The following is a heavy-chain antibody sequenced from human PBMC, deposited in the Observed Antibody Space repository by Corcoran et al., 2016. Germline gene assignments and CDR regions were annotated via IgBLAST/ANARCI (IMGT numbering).Heavy chain of an antibody. J-gene: IGHJ4*02. CDR1: GGPIGSSSYY. CDR2: IYYRGST. V-gene: IGHV4-39*07. CDR3: ARRGGLNYYDSGSGFGY. D-gene: IGHD3-10*01. Sequence: QVQLQESGPGLVKPSETLSLTCTVSGGPIGSSSYYWGWIRQPPGKGLEYIASIYYRGSTYYNPSLKSRVTILVDTSKNKLSLDLNSVTAAYTAGYYCARRGGLNYYDSGSGFGYWGQGTLVTVSS.